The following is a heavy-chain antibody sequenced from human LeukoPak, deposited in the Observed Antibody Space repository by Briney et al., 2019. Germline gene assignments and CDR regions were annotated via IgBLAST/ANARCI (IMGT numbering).Heavy chain of an antibody. CDR3: ARSELLWFGEPYYFDY. J-gene: IGHJ4*02. D-gene: IGHD3-10*01. V-gene: IGHV3-11*01. CDR2: ISSSGSTI. Sequence: PGGSLRLSCAASGFTFSDYYMSWIRRAPGKGLEWVSYISSSGSTIYYADSVKGRFTISRDNAKNSLYLQMNSLRAEDTAVYYCARSELLWFGEPYYFDYWGQGTLVTVSS. CDR1: GFTFSDYY.